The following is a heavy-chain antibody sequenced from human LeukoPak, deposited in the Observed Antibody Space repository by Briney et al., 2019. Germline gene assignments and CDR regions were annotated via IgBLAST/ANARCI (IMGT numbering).Heavy chain of an antibody. CDR3: ATDGGNSYYYYYMGV. CDR1: GGSISSGSYY. V-gene: IGHV4-61*02. D-gene: IGHD4-23*01. J-gene: IGHJ6*03. CDR2: IYTSGST. Sequence: SQTLYLTCTVSGGSISSGSYYWSWIRQPAGKGLEWIGRIYTSGSTNYNPSLKSRVTISVDTSKNQFSLKLSSVTAADTAVYYCATDGGNSYYYYYMGVWGKGTTVTVSS.